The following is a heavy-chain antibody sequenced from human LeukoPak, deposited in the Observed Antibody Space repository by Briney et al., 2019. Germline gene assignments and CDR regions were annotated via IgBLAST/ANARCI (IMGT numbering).Heavy chain of an antibody. V-gene: IGHV3-48*01. J-gene: IGHJ4*02. CDR1: GFTFSSYR. CDR2: ISSSSSTI. CDR3: ARDVAAYGYSLYYFDY. Sequence: GGSLRLSCAASGFTFSSYRMNWVRQAPGKGLEWVSYISSSSSTIYYADSVKGRFTISRDNAKNSLYLQMNSLRAEDTAVYYCARDVAAYGYSLYYFDYWGQGTLVTVSS. D-gene: IGHD5-18*01.